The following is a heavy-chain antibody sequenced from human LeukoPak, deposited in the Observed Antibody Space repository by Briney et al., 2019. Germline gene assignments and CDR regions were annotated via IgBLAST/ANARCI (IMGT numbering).Heavy chain of an antibody. Sequence: GGSLRLSCAASGFTFSSYWMSWVRQAPGKGLEWVANIKQDGSEKYYVDSVKGRFTISRDNAKNSLYLQMNSLRAEDTAVYYCARDPGGDYDILTGYWFYYYMDVRGKGTTVTVSS. CDR1: GFTFSSYW. CDR2: IKQDGSEK. CDR3: ARDPGGDYDILTGYWFYYYMDV. J-gene: IGHJ6*03. D-gene: IGHD3-9*01. V-gene: IGHV3-7*01.